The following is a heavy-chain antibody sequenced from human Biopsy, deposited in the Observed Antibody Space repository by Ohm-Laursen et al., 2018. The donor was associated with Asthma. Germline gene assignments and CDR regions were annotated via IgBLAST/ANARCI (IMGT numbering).Heavy chain of an antibody. V-gene: IGHV3-30*18. CDR2: ILFDGRKI. J-gene: IGHJ4*02. CDR1: GFNFHNYG. D-gene: IGHD6-13*01. Sequence: SLRLPCAASGFNFHNYGMNWVRRAPGKGLEWVAQILFDGRKINYPDSVKGRFTISRDNSKNMVYLQMNSLRPEDTAVYYCAKDRVAGRSYYFDYWGQGSLVPVSS. CDR3: AKDRVAGRSYYFDY.